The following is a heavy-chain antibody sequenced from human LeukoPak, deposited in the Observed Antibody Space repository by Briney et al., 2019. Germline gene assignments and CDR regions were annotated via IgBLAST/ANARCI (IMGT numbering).Heavy chain of an antibody. CDR2: ISPSSSYI. CDR3: ATGYISKWYTQNAFDI. V-gene: IGHV3-21*01. J-gene: IGHJ3*02. Sequence: PGGSLRLSCAASGFTFSSCNMNWVRQAPGKGLEWVSSISPSSSYIYYTDSVKGRFTTSRDNAKNSLYLQMNSLRAEDTAVYYCATGYISKWYTQNAFDIWGQGTMVTVSS. D-gene: IGHD6-13*01. CDR1: GFTFSSCN.